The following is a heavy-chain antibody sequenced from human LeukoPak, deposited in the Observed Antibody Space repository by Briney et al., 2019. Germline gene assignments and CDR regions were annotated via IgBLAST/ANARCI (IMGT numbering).Heavy chain of an antibody. CDR3: AKHLYYYDGSGYKTPFDY. CDR1: GGSVSSSRYY. J-gene: IGHJ4*02. D-gene: IGHD3-22*01. CDR2: IYYSGST. V-gene: IGHV4-39*01. Sequence: SETLSLTCTVSGGSVSSSRYYWVWIRQPPGKGLEWIGSIYYSGSTYYNPSLKSRVTISVDTSKNQFSLRLTSVTAADTAVYYCAKHLYYYDGSGYKTPFDYWGQGTLVTVSS.